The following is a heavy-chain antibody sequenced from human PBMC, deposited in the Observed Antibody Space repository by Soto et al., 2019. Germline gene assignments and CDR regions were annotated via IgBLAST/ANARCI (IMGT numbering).Heavy chain of an antibody. CDR2: IIPIFGTA. CDR3: ARVPNYYDSSGPN. J-gene: IGHJ4*02. CDR1: GGTFSSYA. Sequence: GASVKVSGKASGGTFSSYAISWVRQAPGQGLEWMGGIIPIFGTANYAQKFQGRVTITADESTSTAYMELSSLRSEDTAVYYCARVPNYYDSSGPNWGQGTLVTVSS. V-gene: IGHV1-69*13. D-gene: IGHD3-22*01.